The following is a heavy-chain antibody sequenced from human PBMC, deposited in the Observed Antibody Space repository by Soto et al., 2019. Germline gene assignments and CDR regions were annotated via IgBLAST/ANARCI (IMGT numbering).Heavy chain of an antibody. CDR3: AKTEFGGNAVAFDY. CDR2: IYYSGST. Sequence: SETLSLTCTVSSGSISSGDYYWSWIRQPPGKGLEWIGYIYYSGSTYYNPSRKSRVSISGDACKHQLSLKLSSVTAADTAVYCCAKTEFGGNAVAFDYWSQGALVTVAS. V-gene: IGHV4-30-4*01. CDR1: SGSISSGDYY. J-gene: IGHJ4*02. D-gene: IGHD2-15*01.